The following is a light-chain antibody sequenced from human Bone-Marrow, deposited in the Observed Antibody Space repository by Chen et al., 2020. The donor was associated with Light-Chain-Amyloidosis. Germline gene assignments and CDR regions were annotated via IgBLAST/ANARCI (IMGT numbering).Light chain of an antibody. Sequence: EIVLTQSPATLSLSPGERATLSCRASQSVNNYLAWYQQRPGQAPRLLIYDTSNRAPGIPARFSGRGSGTDFTLTIRSLQPEDFAIYYWQQRQAWPIAFGGGTNVDIK. CDR1: QSVNNY. CDR3: QQRQAWPIA. V-gene: IGKV3-11*01. J-gene: IGKJ4*01. CDR2: DTS.